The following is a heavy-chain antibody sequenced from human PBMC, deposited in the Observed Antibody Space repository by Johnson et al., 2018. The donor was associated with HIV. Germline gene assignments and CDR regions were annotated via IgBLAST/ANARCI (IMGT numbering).Heavy chain of an antibody. J-gene: IGHJ3*02. V-gene: IGHV3-13*01. Sequence: VQLVESGGGLVQPGGSLRLSCAASGFTFSSYDMHWVRQATGKGLEWVSAIGTAGDTYYADSVKGRFTISRDNSKNTLYLQMNSLSAEDTAVYYCAREPGIAVAGTDAFDIWGQGTMVTVSS. D-gene: IGHD6-19*01. CDR2: IGTAGDT. CDR1: GFTFSSYD. CDR3: AREPGIAVAGTDAFDI.